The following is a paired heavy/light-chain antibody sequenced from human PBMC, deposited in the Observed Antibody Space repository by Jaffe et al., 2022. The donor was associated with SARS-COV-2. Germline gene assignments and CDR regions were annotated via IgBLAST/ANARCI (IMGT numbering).Heavy chain of an antibody. Sequence: QVQLVQSGAEVMKPGASVKVSCKASGYTFTKYYMHWVRQAPGQGLEWMGSIIPSGGSTSYAQKFQGRVTMTRDTSTSTVYMELRSLRSEDTAVYYCARDLGIAVAGTVHWGQGTLVTVSS. V-gene: IGHV1-46*01. CDR1: GYTFTKYY. CDR3: ARDLGIAVAGTVH. J-gene: IGHJ4*02. CDR2: IIPSGGST. D-gene: IGHD6-19*01.
Light chain of an antibody. Sequence: SYELTQPPSVSVSPGQTARITCSADALPRQYAYWYQQKPGQAPVLVIYKDTERPSGIPERFSGSSSGTTVTLTISGVQAEDEADYYCQSADSSDTWVFGGGTKLTVL. CDR1: ALPRQY. CDR3: QSADSSDTWV. J-gene: IGLJ3*02. V-gene: IGLV3-25*03. CDR2: KDT.